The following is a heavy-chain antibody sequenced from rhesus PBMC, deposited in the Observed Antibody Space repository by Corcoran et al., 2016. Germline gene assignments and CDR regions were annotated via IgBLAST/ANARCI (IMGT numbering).Heavy chain of an antibody. Sequence: VQLQGSGPGLVKPSATLSLACAVSVSSTPPNFYCHWIRPPPGKGLEWIWNVYGKSASTDYNPSLKSRVTISKDTSKNQFFLKLNAVTAADTAVYFCSRGPGAWFFQYWGQGVLVTVSS. CDR2: VYGKSAST. J-gene: IGHJ4*01. V-gene: IGHV4S9*01. CDR3: SRGPGAWFFQY. D-gene: IGHD6-31*01. CDR1: VSSTPPNFY.